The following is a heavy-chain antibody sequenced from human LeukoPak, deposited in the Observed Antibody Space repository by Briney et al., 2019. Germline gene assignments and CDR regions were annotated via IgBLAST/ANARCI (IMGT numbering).Heavy chain of an antibody. Sequence: SETLSLTCTVSGGSISSYYWSWIRQPPGKGLEWIGYIYYSGSTNYNPSLKSRVTISVDTSKNQFSLKLSSVTAADTAVYYCARDSSGSFDYWGQGTLVTVSS. D-gene: IGHD3-22*01. CDR2: IYYSGST. J-gene: IGHJ4*02. V-gene: IGHV4-59*01. CDR1: GGSISSYY. CDR3: ARDSSGSFDY.